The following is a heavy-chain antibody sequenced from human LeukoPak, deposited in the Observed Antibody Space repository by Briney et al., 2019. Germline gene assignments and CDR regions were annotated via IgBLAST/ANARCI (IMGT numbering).Heavy chain of an antibody. CDR3: ARGGYSSFRFYY. Sequence: ASVKVSCKASGYTFTGYYIHWVRQAPGQGLEWMGWINPTSGGTNFAQKFQGRVTMTSDTSISTAYMELSRLRSDDTAVYYCARGGYSSFRFYYWGQGTLVTVSS. V-gene: IGHV1-2*02. J-gene: IGHJ4*02. CDR2: INPTSGGT. CDR1: GYTFTGYY. D-gene: IGHD6-13*01.